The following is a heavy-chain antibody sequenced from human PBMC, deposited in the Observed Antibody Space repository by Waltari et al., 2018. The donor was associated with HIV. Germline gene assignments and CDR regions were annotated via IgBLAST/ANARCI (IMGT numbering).Heavy chain of an antibody. V-gene: IGHV1-2*02. D-gene: IGHD3-16*01. Sequence: QVQLMQSVAEVTKPGASVKVSCEASGYRFTSYYIYWVRQAPGQGLEWVGWINPDSGCTNYAGTVEGEVSLTRDTSINTVFLEFNRLTLDDTAFYYCARGGGANSTGHWGQGTLITVSS. J-gene: IGHJ4*02. CDR3: ARGGGANSTGH. CDR1: GYRFTSYY. CDR2: INPDSGCT.